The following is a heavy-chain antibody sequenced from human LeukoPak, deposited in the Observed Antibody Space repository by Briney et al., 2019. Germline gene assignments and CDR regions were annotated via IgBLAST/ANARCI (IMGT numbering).Heavy chain of an antibody. J-gene: IGHJ4*02. D-gene: IGHD6-6*01. CDR1: GFTFSDYY. V-gene: IGHV3-11*01. CDR2: ISSSGSTI. CDR3: ASELVSSSSALSFDY. Sequence: PGGSLRLSCAASGFTFSDYYMSWIRQAPGKGLEWDSYISSSGSTIYYADSVKGRFTISRDNAKNSLYLQMNSLRAEDMAVYYCASELVSSSSALSFDYWGQGTLVTVSS.